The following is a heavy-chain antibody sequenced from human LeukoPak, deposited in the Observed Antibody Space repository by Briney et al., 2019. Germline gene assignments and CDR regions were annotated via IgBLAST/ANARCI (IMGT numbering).Heavy chain of an antibody. D-gene: IGHD2-2*01. Sequence: GGSLRLSCAASGFTFSSYEMNWVRQAPGKGLEWVSYISSSGSTIYYADSVKGRFTISRDNAKNSLYLQMNSLRAEDTAVYYCAREGDCSSTSCSLDYWGQGTLVTVSS. J-gene: IGHJ4*02. CDR3: AREGDCSSTSCSLDY. CDR1: GFTFSSYE. CDR2: ISSSGSTI. V-gene: IGHV3-48*03.